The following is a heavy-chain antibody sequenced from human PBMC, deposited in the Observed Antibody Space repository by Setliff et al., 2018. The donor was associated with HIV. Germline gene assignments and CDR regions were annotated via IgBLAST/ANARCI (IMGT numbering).Heavy chain of an antibody. CDR1: GSGYSTFD. D-gene: IGHD1-26*01. V-gene: IGHV3-33*06. Sequence: PGGSRRLSCAAFGSGYSTFDMDWVRQTPTKGLEWVADVSPDGYEKRYADFVKGRFTVSRDNSKNILFLQMDSLGVEDTGIYYCAKPTSGTYPRAFDLWGRGTVVTVSS. J-gene: IGHJ3*01. CDR2: VSPDGYEK. CDR3: AKPTSGTYPRAFDL.